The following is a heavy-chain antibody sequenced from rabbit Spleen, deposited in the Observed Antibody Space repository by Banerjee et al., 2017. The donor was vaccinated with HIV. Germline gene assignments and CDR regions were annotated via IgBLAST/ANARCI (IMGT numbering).Heavy chain of an antibody. Sequence: QLKESGGGLVQPGGSLKLSCKGSGFDFSSYYMSWVRQAPGKGLEWIGYIDPFFGTTYFASWVNGRFTLSSDNAQNTVFLQLNSLTVADTATYFCARDPAYSSGSGSAIPYLWGQGTLVTVS. CDR1: GFDFSSYY. CDR2: IDPFFGTT. D-gene: IGHD1-1*01. J-gene: IGHJ4*01. CDR3: ARDPAYSSGSGSAIPYL. V-gene: IGHV1S7*01.